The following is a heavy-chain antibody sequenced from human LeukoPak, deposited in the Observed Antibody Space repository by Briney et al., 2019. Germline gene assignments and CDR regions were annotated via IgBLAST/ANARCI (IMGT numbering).Heavy chain of an antibody. CDR3: ARYCTSTTCILRGFDY. CDR2: IYHTGSA. Sequence: SETLSLTCSVSGYSFTSGHYLGWIRQPPGKGLEWIANIYHTGSAHYNPSLESRVTISVDTSKNQFSLKLSSVTAADTAVYYCARYCTSTTCILRGFDYWGQGTLVTVSS. CDR1: GYSFTSGHY. J-gene: IGHJ4*02. D-gene: IGHD2-2*01. V-gene: IGHV4-38-2*01.